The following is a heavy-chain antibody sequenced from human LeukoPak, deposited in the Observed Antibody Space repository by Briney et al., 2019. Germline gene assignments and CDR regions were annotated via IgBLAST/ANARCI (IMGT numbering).Heavy chain of an antibody. CDR2: INHSGST. V-gene: IGHV4-34*01. CDR3: ARISGGVYYHYYYGMDV. J-gene: IGHJ6*02. Sequence: PSETLSLTCAVYGGSFSGYYWSWIRQPPGKGLEWIGEINHSGSTNYNPSLKSRVTISVDTSKNQFSLKLSSVTAADTAVYYCARISGGVYYHYYYGMDVWGQGTTVTVSS. CDR1: GGSFSGYY. D-gene: IGHD3-10*01.